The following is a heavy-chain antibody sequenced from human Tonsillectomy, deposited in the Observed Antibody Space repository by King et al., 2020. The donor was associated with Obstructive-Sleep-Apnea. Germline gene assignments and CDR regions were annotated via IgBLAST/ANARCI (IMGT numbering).Heavy chain of an antibody. CDR2: IYYSGST. Sequence: VQLQESGPGLVKPSETLSLTCTVSGGSISSYYWSWIRQPPGKGLEWIGYIYYSGSTNYNPSLKSRVTISVDTSKNQFSLKLSSVTAADTAVYYCARVLGYNEVGGGWWVDVWGQGTTVTVSS. J-gene: IGHJ6*02. CDR3: ARVLGYNEVGGGWWVDV. CDR1: GGSISSYY. V-gene: IGHV4-59*01. D-gene: IGHD5-24*01.